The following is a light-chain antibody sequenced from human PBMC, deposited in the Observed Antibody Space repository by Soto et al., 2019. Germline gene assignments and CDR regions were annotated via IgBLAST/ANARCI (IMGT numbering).Light chain of an antibody. CDR2: DVK. J-gene: IGLJ1*01. V-gene: IGLV2-11*01. CDR3: CSYAGDYTFV. CDR1: SSDVGGYNY. Sequence: QSALTQPRSVSGSPGQSVTLSCTGTSSDVGGYNYVTWYHQYPGKAPKVMIYDVKTRPSGVPDRFSGSKSGNTASLTISGLQAEDEADYYCCSYAGDYTFVFGTGTKVTVL.